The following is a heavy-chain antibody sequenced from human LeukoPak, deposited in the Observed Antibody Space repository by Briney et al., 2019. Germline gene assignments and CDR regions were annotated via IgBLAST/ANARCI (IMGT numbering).Heavy chain of an antibody. Sequence: PGWSLRLSCAAYGFTFSSYAMSCVRQTPGKGLEWVSALSGSGGSTYYADSVKGGFTICRDTSKNTLYMQMNSLRAEATAVYYCEEAIVVVRPTSAFDIWGQGTMVTVSS. J-gene: IGHJ3*02. D-gene: IGHD3-22*01. V-gene: IGHV3-23*01. CDR2: LSGSGGST. CDR3: EEAIVVVRPTSAFDI. CDR1: GFTFSSYA.